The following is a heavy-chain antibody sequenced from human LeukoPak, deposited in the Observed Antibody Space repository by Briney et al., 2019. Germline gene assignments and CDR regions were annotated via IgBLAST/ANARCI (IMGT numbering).Heavy chain of an antibody. CDR2: INRSGSA. V-gene: IGHV4-34*01. D-gene: IGHD7-27*01. Sequence: SETLSLTCAVYGESFRDYYWSWIRQPPGKGLEWIGEINRSGSADYDPSLKSRVTMSVDTSKNQISLKVRSVTAADTAVYYCARENWVFDYWGQGILVTVSS. J-gene: IGHJ4*02. CDR3: ARENWVFDY. CDR1: GESFRDYY.